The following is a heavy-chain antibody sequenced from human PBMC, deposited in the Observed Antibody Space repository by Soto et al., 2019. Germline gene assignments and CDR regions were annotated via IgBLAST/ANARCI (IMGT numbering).Heavy chain of an antibody. CDR1: GYTFTSYD. J-gene: IGHJ6*03. D-gene: IGHD3-16*01. CDR3: ARRVKGFMITFGGVVSYYYYMDV. V-gene: IGHV1-8*01. Sequence: ASVKVSCKASGYTFTSYDINWVRQATGQGLEWMGWMNPNSGNTGYAQKFQGRVTMTRNTSISTAYMELSSLRSEDTAVYYRARRVKGFMITFGGVVSYYYYMDVWGKGTTVTVSS. CDR2: MNPNSGNT.